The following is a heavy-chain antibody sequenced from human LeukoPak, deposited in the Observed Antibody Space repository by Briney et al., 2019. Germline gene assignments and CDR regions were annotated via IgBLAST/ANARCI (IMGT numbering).Heavy chain of an antibody. D-gene: IGHD3-3*01. V-gene: IGHV3-7*01. CDR1: GFIFTNYF. Sequence: PGGSLRLSCAASGFIFTNYFMSWVRQAPGKGLEWVASIKHDVSEKYYVDSVRGRFTISRDNTMNSLYLQMSSLRAEDTAVYYCATDRGWRTSGYYLYYFEYWGQGTLVTYSS. CDR3: ATDRGWRTSGYYLYYFEY. J-gene: IGHJ4*02. CDR2: IKHDVSEK.